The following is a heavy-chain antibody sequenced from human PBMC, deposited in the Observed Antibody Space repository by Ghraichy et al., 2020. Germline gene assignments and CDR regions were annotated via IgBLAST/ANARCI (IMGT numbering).Heavy chain of an antibody. CDR1: GYTFTSYA. V-gene: IGHV1-3*01. Sequence: APVKVSCKASGYTFTSYAMHWVRQAPGQRLEWMGWINAGNGNTKYSQKFQGRVTITRDTSASTAYMELSSLRSEDTAVYYCATCDRYYGMDVWGQGTTVTVSS. CDR2: INAGNGNT. D-gene: IGHD2-21*01. J-gene: IGHJ6*02. CDR3: ATCDRYYGMDV.